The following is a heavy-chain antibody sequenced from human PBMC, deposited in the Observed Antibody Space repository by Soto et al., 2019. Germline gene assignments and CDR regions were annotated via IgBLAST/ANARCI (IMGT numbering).Heavy chain of an antibody. Sequence: PGGSLRLSCAVSGFTFSSYEMNWVRQAPGKGLEWVSHIGTSGKTIYYADSVRGRFTISRDNAKNSLYLQMNSLRAEDTAVYFCARDPSIYSGKFAYGLDVWGRATTVTGS. D-gene: IGHD4-4*01. CDR1: GFTFSSYE. CDR2: IGTSGKTI. CDR3: ARDPSIYSGKFAYGLDV. V-gene: IGHV3-48*03. J-gene: IGHJ6*02.